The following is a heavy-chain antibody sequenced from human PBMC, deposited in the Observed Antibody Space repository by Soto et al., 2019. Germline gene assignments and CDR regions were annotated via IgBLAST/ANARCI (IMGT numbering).Heavy chain of an antibody. D-gene: IGHD3-3*01. CDR1: GYTFTSYA. Sequence: ASVKVSCTASGYTFTSYAMHWVRQAPGQRLEWMGWINAGNGNTKYSQKFQGRVTITRDTSASTAYMELSSLRSEDTAVYYCARAGGWSGYDYYYYYMDVWGKGTTVTVSS. CDR3: ARAGGWSGYDYYYYYMDV. J-gene: IGHJ6*03. CDR2: INAGNGNT. V-gene: IGHV1-3*01.